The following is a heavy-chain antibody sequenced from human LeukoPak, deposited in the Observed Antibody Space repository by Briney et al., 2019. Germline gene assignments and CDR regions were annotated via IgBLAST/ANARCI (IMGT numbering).Heavy chain of an antibody. V-gene: IGHV4-59*12. D-gene: IGHD5-18*01. CDR1: GGSISSYY. Sequence: SETLSLTCTVSGGSISSYYWSWIRQPPGKGLEWIGYIYYSGSTNYNPSLKSRVTISADTSKNKFSLKLSSVTAADTAVYYCARDNYSYAPDSFDMWGQGTMVTVSS. CDR2: IYYSGST. J-gene: IGHJ3*02. CDR3: ARDNYSYAPDSFDM.